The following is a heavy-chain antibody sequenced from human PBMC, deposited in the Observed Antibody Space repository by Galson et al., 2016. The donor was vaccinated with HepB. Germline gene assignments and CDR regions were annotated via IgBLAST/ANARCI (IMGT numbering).Heavy chain of an antibody. CDR1: GDSIDSRGYY. Sequence: TLSLTCTVSGDSIDSRGYYWSWIRHHPERGLEWIGYINYNGDTYYNPSLKSRLDISRETSKNQFSLSLKSVTAADTAVYYCARDLGFSGQLDFWGQGALVTVSS. D-gene: IGHD6-19*01. CDR2: INYNGDT. CDR3: ARDLGFSGQLDF. V-gene: IGHV4-31*03. J-gene: IGHJ4*02.